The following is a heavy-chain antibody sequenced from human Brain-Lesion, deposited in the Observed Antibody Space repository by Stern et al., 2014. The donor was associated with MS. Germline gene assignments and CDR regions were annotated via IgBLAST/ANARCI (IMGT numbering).Heavy chain of an antibody. D-gene: IGHD3-3*01. CDR1: GYIFTGYY. CDR2: INPNTGGP. CDR3: ARDQRGITIFGVVTDYYYLGMDV. V-gene: IGHV1-2*02. Sequence: QVQLVESGAEVKKPGASVKVSCKTSGYIFTGYYIHWVRQAPGQGLEWMAWINPNTGGPKFQGRVTMSRDTSISTAYVELSSLTSDDTAVYYCARDQRGITIFGVVTDYYYLGMDVWGQGTTVTVSS. J-gene: IGHJ6*02.